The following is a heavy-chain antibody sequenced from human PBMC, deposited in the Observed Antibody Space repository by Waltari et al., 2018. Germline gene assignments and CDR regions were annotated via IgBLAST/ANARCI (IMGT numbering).Heavy chain of an antibody. J-gene: IGHJ4*02. CDR2: IYHSGST. V-gene: IGHV4-38-2*01. Sequence: QVQLQESGPGLVKPSETLSLTCAVSGYSISSGYYWGWIRQPPGKGLEWIGSIYHSGSTYYTPSLKSRVTISVDTSKNQFSRRLCSVTAADTAVYYCARQGGYGDYWDYWGQGTLVTVSS. D-gene: IGHD4-17*01. CDR3: ARQGGYGDYWDY. CDR1: GYSISSGYY.